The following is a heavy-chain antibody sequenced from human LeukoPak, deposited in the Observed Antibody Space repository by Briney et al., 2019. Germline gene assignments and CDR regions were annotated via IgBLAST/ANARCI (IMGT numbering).Heavy chain of an antibody. D-gene: IGHD6-25*01. J-gene: IGHJ4*02. Sequence: GGSLRLSCVASGFSFNNYRMTWIRQAPGKGLEWVANIKQDGSEKQYVDSVKGRFAISRDNAKKSLYLQINTLGAEDTAVYYCVRGPHIAATSYWGQGTLVTVSS. CDR2: IKQDGSEK. CDR3: VRGPHIAATSY. CDR1: GFSFNNYR. V-gene: IGHV3-7*03.